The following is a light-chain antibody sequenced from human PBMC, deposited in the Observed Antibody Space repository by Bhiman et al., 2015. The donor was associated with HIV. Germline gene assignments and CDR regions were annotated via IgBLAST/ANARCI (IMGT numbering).Light chain of an antibody. V-gene: IGLV2-11*01. Sequence: QSALTQPRSVSGSPGQSLTISCTGTSSDVGGYNYVSWYQQHPGRAPKLMIYDVTERPSGVSDRFSGSTSGNTASLTISGLQPEDEADYYCSSYTSSSTYVFGTGTKVTVL. CDR1: SSDVGGYNY. J-gene: IGLJ1*01. CDR3: SSYTSSSTYV. CDR2: DVT.